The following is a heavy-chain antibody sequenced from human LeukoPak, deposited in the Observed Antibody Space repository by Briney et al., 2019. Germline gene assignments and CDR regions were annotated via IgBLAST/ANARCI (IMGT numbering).Heavy chain of an antibody. CDR1: GYTFTNYA. Sequence: ASVKVSCKASGYTFTNYALNWVRQSPGQGLEWMGWINTNTGNPTYAQGFTGRFVFSLGTSVSTAYLQISSLKAEDSAVYYCARDLGYYYDSSGYTNRWLGAFDIWGQGTMVTVSS. J-gene: IGHJ3*02. D-gene: IGHD3-22*01. V-gene: IGHV7-4-1*02. CDR3: ARDLGYYYDSSGYTNRWLGAFDI. CDR2: INTNTGNP.